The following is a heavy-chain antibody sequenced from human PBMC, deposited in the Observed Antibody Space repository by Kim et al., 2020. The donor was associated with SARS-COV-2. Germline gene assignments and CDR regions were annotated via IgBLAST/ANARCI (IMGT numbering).Heavy chain of an antibody. CDR3: AREAY. CDR2: KEDGTLK. V-gene: IGHV3-7*03. Sequence: KEDGTLKYYVDSVKGRFTISRDNAKNSLYLQMNSLRVDDTAVYYCAREAYWGQGTLVTVSS. J-gene: IGHJ4*02.